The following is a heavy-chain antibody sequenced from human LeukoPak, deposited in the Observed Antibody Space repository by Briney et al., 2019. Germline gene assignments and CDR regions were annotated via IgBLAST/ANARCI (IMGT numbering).Heavy chain of an antibody. Sequence: GGSLRLSCAASGFTFSSYAMSWVRQAPGKGLEWVSAISGSGGSTYYADSVKGRFTISRDNFKNTLYLQMNSLRAEDTAVYYCAGSKAGGSGSYIRAPYYFDYWGQGTLVTVSS. CDR1: GFTFSSYA. J-gene: IGHJ4*02. CDR2: ISGSGGST. CDR3: AGSKAGGSGSYIRAPYYFDY. D-gene: IGHD3-10*01. V-gene: IGHV3-23*01.